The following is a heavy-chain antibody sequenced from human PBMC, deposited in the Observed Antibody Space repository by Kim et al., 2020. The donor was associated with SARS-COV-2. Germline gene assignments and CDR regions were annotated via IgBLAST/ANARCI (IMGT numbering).Heavy chain of an antibody. V-gene: IGHV3-7*01. J-gene: IGHJ1*01. CDR3: ARGTEVRLPSHSRAEYFQH. CDR1: GFTFSSYW. Sequence: GGSLRLSCAASGFTFSSYWMSWVRQAPGKGLEWVANIKQDGSEKYYVDSVKGRFTISRDNAKNSLYLQMNSLRAEDTAVYYCARGTEVRLPSHSRAEYFQHWGQGTLVTVSS. D-gene: IGHD6-25*01. CDR2: IKQDGSEK.